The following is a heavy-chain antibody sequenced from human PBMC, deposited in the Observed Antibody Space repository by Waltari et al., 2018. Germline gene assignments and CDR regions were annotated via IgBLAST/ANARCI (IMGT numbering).Heavy chain of an antibody. CDR3: AKDKVAGNYYYYMDV. Sequence: QVQLVESGGGVVQPGRSLRLSCAASGFTFSSYGMHWVRQAPGKGLEWVAVIWYDGSNKYYADGVKGRFTISRDNSKNTLYLQMNSLRAEDTAMYYCAKDKVAGNYYYYMDVWGKGTTVTVSS. CDR1: GFTFSSYG. D-gene: IGHD6-19*01. V-gene: IGHV3-30*18. J-gene: IGHJ6*03. CDR2: IWYDGSNK.